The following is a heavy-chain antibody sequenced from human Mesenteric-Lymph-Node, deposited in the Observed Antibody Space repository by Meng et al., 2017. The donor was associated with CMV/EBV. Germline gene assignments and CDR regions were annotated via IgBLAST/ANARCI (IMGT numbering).Heavy chain of an antibody. V-gene: IGHV4-61*08. CDR3: ARGNYDFWSGYNYGMDV. Sequence: SETLSLTCTVSGGSISSGDYYWSWIRQPPGKGLEWIGYIYYSGSTNYNPSLKSRVTISVDMSKNQFSLKMSSVTAADTAVYYCARGNYDFWSGYNYGMDVWGQGTTVTVSS. J-gene: IGHJ6*02. CDR1: GGSISSGDYY. D-gene: IGHD3-3*01. CDR2: IYYSGST.